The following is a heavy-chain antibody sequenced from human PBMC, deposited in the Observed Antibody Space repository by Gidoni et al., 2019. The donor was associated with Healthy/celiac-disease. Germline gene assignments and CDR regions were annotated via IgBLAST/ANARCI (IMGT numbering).Heavy chain of an antibody. D-gene: IGHD2-15*01. CDR2: INHSGST. Sequence: QVQLQQWGAGLLKPSETLSLTCAVYGGSFSGYYWSWIRQPPGKGLEWIGEINHSGSTNYNPSLKSRVTISVDTSKNQFSLKLSSVTAADTAVYYCARRIKNWYFDLWGRGTLVTVSS. CDR1: GGSFSGYY. CDR3: ARRIKNWYFDL. J-gene: IGHJ2*01. V-gene: IGHV4-34*01.